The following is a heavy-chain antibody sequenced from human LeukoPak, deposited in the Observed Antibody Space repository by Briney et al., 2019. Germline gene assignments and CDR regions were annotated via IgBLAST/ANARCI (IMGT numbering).Heavy chain of an antibody. CDR2: IIPIFGTA. CDR1: GGTFSSYA. V-gene: IGHV1-69*05. CDR3: ARDDGIGSSSPHFDY. D-gene: IGHD6-13*01. Sequence: ASVKVSCKASGGTFSSYAISWERQAPGQGLEWMGRIIPIFGTANYAQKFQGRVTITTDESTSTAYMELSSLRSEDTAVYYCARDDGIGSSSPHFDYWGQGTLVTVSS. J-gene: IGHJ4*02.